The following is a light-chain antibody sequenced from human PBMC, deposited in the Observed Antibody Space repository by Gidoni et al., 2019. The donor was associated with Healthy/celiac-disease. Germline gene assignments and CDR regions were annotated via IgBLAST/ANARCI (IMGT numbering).Light chain of an antibody. J-gene: IGKJ4*01. CDR3: QQRSNSPLT. Sequence: ELVLTQSPATLSLSPGERATLSCRASQSVSSYLAWYQQKPGQAPRLLIYDASNRATGIPARFSGSGSGTDFTLTISSLEPEDFAVYYCQQRSNSPLTFXGXTKVEIK. CDR1: QSVSSY. V-gene: IGKV3-11*01. CDR2: DAS.